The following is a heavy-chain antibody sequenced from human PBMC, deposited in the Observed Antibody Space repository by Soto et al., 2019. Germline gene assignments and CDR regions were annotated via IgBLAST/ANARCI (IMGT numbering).Heavy chain of an antibody. CDR3: AREGVAPYYYYGMDV. CDR2: INTYNGDT. D-gene: IGHD5-12*01. V-gene: IGHV1-18*01. J-gene: IGHJ6*02. CDR1: GYTLTNYA. Sequence: ASVKVSCKASGYTLTNYAISWVRQAPGQGLEWMGWINTYNGDTNYAQTFQGRVTMTTDTSTSTVHMEVRSLRSDDTAVYYCAREGVAPYYYYGMDVWGQGTPVTVSS.